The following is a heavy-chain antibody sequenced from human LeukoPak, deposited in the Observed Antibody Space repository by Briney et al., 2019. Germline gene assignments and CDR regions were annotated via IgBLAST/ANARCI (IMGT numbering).Heavy chain of an antibody. J-gene: IGHJ5*02. CDR2: MYYSGST. Sequence: SETLSLTCTVSGGSISSGGYYWSWIRQHPGTGMEWIGYMYYSGSTYYNPSLKSRVTISVDTSKNQFSLKLSSVTAADTAVYYCARELPIPAAMFGWFDPWGQGTLVTVSS. V-gene: IGHV4-31*03. CDR1: GGSISSGGYY. CDR3: ARELPIPAAMFGWFDP. D-gene: IGHD2-2*01.